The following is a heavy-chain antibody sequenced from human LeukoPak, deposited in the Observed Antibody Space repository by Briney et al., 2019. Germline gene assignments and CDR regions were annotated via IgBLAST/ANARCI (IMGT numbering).Heavy chain of an antibody. Sequence: GGSLRLSCAASGFTLEDYTMHWVRQAPGKTLEWVSLISWDGTPYYTDSVKGRFTISRDNSKNSLYLQMDTLRSGDTAFYYCVKDLSYESSGYVFDYWGQGTLVTVSS. CDR2: ISWDGTP. J-gene: IGHJ4*02. D-gene: IGHD3-22*01. CDR3: VKDLSYESSGYVFDY. V-gene: IGHV3-43*01. CDR1: GFTLEDYT.